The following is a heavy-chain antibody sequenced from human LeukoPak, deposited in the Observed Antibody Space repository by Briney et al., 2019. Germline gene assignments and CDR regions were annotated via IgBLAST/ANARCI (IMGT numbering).Heavy chain of an antibody. V-gene: IGHV3-33*01. CDR3: ARDRAARLDY. CDR1: GFTFSSYG. Sequence: GGSLRLSCAASGFTFSSYGMHGVRQAPGKGLEGVAVIWYDGSNKYYADSVKGRLTISRDNSKNTLYLQMNSLRAEDTAVYYCARDRAARLDYWGQRTLVTVSS. J-gene: IGHJ4*02. CDR2: IWYDGSNK. D-gene: IGHD6-6*01.